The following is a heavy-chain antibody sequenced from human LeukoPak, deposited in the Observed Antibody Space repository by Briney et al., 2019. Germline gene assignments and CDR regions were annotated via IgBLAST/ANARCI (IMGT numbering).Heavy chain of an antibody. Sequence: GGSLRLSCAVSGFTFSSYWMSWVRQAPGKGLEWVANIKQDGSEKYYVDSVKGRFTISRDNAKNSLYLQMNSLRAEDTAVYYCARGKARFDYWGQGTLVTVSS. D-gene: IGHD6-6*01. CDR1: GFTFSSYW. CDR3: ARGKARFDY. V-gene: IGHV3-7*01. CDR2: IKQDGSEK. J-gene: IGHJ4*02.